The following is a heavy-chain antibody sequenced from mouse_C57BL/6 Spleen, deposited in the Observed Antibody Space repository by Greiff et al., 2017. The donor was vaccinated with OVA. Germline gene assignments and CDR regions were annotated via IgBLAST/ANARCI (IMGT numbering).Heavy chain of an antibody. V-gene: IGHV1-52*01. D-gene: IGHD2-5*01. CDR2: IDPSDSET. CDR1: GYTFTSYW. CDR3: ARLNSNTKSYFDY. Sequence: QVQLKQPGAELVRPGSSVKLSCKASGYTFTSYWMHWVKQRPIQGLEWIGNIDPSDSETHYNQKFKDKATLTVDKSSSTAYMQLSSLTSEDSAVYYCARLNSNTKSYFDYWGQGTTLTVSS. J-gene: IGHJ2*01.